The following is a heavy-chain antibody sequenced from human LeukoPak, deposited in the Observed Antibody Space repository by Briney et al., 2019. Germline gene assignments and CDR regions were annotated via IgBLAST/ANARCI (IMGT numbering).Heavy chain of an antibody. CDR1: GYTFTNYG. J-gene: IGHJ4*02. Sequence: ASVKVSCKASGYTFTNYGISWVRQAPGQGLEWMGWISGYNGNTNYAQKFQGRVTMTTDTSTSTAYMELRSLRSDDTAVYYCARDMGPEYYDSSGSSPFDYWGQGTLVTVSS. CDR2: ISGYNGNT. D-gene: IGHD3-22*01. V-gene: IGHV1-18*01. CDR3: ARDMGPEYYDSSGSSPFDY.